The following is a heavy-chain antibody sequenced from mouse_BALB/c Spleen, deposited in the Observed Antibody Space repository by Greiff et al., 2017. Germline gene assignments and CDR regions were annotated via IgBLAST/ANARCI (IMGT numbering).Heavy chain of an antibody. J-gene: IGHJ1*01. CDR3: ARQGGYFDV. CDR1: GVDFSRYW. CDR2: INPDSSTI. Sequence: GVDFSRYWMSWVRQAPGKGLEWIGEINPDSSTINYTPSLKDKFIISRDNAKNTLYLQMSKVRSEDTALYYCARQGGYFDVWGAGTTVTVSS. V-gene: IGHV4-1*02.